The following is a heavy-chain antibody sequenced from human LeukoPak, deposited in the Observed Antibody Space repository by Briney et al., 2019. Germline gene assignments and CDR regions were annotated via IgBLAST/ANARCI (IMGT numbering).Heavy chain of an antibody. V-gene: IGHV3-64*01. CDR1: GFTFSSYA. D-gene: IGHD6-19*01. Sequence: GGSLRLSCAASGFTFSSYAMHWVRQAPGKGLEYVSVISSNGDSTYYANSVKGRFTISRDNSKNTLYLQMGSLRAEDMAVYYCARRGSIGWYVDYWGRGTLVTVSS. CDR2: ISSNGDST. CDR3: ARRGSIGWYVDY. J-gene: IGHJ4*02.